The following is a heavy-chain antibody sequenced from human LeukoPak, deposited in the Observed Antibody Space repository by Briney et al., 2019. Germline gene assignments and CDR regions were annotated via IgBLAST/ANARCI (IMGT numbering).Heavy chain of an antibody. CDR3: ASPLDSGGSFDI. V-gene: IGHV3-30*03. J-gene: IGHJ3*02. Sequence: GGSLRLSCAASGFTFSSYGMHWVRQAPGKGLEWVAVISYDGSNKYYADSVKGRFTISRDNSKNTLYLQMNSLRAEDTAVYYSASPLDSGGSFDIWGQGTMVTVSS. CDR2: ISYDGSNK. D-gene: IGHD3-22*01. CDR1: GFTFSSYG.